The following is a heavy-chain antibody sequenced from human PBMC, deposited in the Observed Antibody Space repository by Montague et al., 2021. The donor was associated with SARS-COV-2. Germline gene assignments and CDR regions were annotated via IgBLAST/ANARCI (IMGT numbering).Heavy chain of an antibody. V-gene: IGHV2-5*02. CDR2: IYWDDDM. J-gene: IGHJ3*02. Sequence: PALVKPTQTLTLTCTFSGFSLSTSGVGVGWIRQPPGKALEWLALIYWDDDMRFSPSLKSRLTITKYTSKNQVVLTMTNMDPVNTATKYCAHRRGLLLSDAFDIWGKGTMVTVSS. D-gene: IGHD1-26*01. CDR1: GFSLSTSGVG. CDR3: AHRRGLLLSDAFDI.